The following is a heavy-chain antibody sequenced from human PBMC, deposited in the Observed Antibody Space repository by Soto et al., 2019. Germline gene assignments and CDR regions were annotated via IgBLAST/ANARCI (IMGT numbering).Heavy chain of an antibody. V-gene: IGHV5-51*01. J-gene: IGHJ4*02. CDR1: GYSFTSYW. CDR2: IYPGDSDT. Sequence: GESLKISCKGSGYSFTSYWIGWVRQMPGKGLEWMGIIYPGDSDTRYSPSFQGQVTISADKSISTAYLQWSSLKASDTAMYYCARRSGRVTGVSNMFDYWGQGTLVTVSS. CDR3: ARRSGRVTGVSNMFDY. D-gene: IGHD5-18*01.